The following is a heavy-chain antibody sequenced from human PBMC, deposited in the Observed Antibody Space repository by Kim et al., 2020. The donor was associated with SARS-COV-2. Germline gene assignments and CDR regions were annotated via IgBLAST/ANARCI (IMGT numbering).Heavy chain of an antibody. D-gene: IGHD1-26*01. CDR1: GLSFDEYA. Sequence: GGSLRLSCVVSGLSFDEYAVHWVRQIPGKGLEWVALISYDGNKKFYADSVQGRFTISRDNRKNILYLEMDNLRNDDTGVYYCTGGLKSSRLGRFDNWGRG. CDR2: ISYDGNKK. CDR3: TGGLKSSRLGRFDN. J-gene: IGHJ4*02. V-gene: IGHV3-30*04.